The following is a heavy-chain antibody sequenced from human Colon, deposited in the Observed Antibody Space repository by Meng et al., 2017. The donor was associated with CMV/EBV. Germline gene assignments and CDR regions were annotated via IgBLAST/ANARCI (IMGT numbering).Heavy chain of an antibody. CDR3: AKGMYYYDSSGYNY. CDR2: ITSSASIT. CDR1: GFTFSSYA. D-gene: IGHD3-22*01. Sequence: ASGFTFSSYAMTWVRQAPGKGLERVSEITSSASITYSADSVKGRFTISRDNSKNTLYLQMNSLRAEDTDLYYCAKGMYYYDSSGYNYWGQGTLVTVSS. V-gene: IGHV3-23*01. J-gene: IGHJ4*02.